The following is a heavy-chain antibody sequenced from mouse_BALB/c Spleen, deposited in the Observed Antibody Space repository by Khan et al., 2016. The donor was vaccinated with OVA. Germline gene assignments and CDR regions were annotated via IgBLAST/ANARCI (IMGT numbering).Heavy chain of an antibody. J-gene: IGHJ2*01. Sequence: EVQLKEAGPELVKPGASVKLSCKPSGFKFTNYVLHWVKQKPGQGLEWIGYINPYNGGTMYNEKFKGKATLASDKSSITAYMELSSLTSEDSAVYYCARGNWQSYYFDYWGQGTTLTLSS. D-gene: IGHD4-1*01. CDR1: GFKFTNYV. CDR3: ARGNWQSYYFDY. CDR2: INPYNGGT. V-gene: IGHV1S136*01.